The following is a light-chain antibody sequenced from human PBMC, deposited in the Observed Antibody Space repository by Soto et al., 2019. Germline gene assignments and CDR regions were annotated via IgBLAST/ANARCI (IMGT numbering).Light chain of an antibody. CDR1: SSDVGGYNY. Sequence: QSVVTQPASESGSPGQSITISCTGTSSDVGGYNYVSWYQHHPGKAPKLMIFDVSNRPSGVSNRFSGSKSGNTASLTISGLQPEDEADYYCSSYTTSNTRQIVFGTGTKVTVL. J-gene: IGLJ1*01. CDR3: SSYTTSNTRQIV. CDR2: DVS. V-gene: IGLV2-14*03.